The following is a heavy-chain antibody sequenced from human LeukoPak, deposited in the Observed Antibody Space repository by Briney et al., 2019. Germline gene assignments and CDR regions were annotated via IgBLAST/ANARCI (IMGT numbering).Heavy chain of an antibody. V-gene: IGHV3-7*01. D-gene: IGHD4-23*01. J-gene: IGHJ1*01. CDR2: IKQDGSEK. Sequence: QTGGSLRLSCAASGFTFSSYWMSWVRQAPGKGLEWVANIKQDGSEKHYVDSVKGRFTISRDNAENSLYLQMDSLRAEDTAVYYCARADGVGVVTPYFQHWGQGTLVTVSS. CDR1: GFTFSSYW. CDR3: ARADGVGVVTPYFQH.